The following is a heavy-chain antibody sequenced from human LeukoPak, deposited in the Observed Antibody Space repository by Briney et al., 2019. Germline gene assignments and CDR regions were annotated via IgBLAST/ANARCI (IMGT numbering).Heavy chain of an antibody. J-gene: IGHJ4*02. Sequence: GGSLRLSCAASGFTLSSYAMNWVRQAPGKGLEWVANIKQEGSEKYYVDSVKGRFTISRDNTKNSLYLQMNSLRAEDTAVYYCARGSSSDYWGQGTLVTVSS. CDR3: ARGSSSDY. CDR1: GFTLSSYA. D-gene: IGHD6-19*01. V-gene: IGHV3-7*01. CDR2: IKQEGSEK.